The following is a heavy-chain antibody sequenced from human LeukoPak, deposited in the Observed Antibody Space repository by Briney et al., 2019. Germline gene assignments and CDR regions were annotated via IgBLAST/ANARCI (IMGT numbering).Heavy chain of an antibody. Sequence: GGALRLSCAASGLTFSSNGMHWVRQAPGKGLAGVALLRYDGVNTYYADSVMGRFTISRDDSKDTLYLQMDNLRVEDTGFYYCASGAGWLAASWGQGTLVTVSS. D-gene: IGHD6-19*01. CDR3: ASGAGWLAAS. CDR1: GLTFSSNG. CDR2: LRYDGVNT. J-gene: IGHJ5*02. V-gene: IGHV3-30*02.